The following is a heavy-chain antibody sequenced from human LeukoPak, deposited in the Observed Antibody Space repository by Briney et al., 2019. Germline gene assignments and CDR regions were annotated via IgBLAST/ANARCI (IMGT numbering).Heavy chain of an antibody. Sequence: PSETLSLTCAVSGGSISSSNWWSWVRQPPGKGLEWIGEIYHSGNTYYNPSLKSRVTMSVDKSKNQFSLELTSVTAADTAVYYCVREGSFAAFDYWGQGTLVTVSS. D-gene: IGHD2-15*01. CDR2: IYHSGNT. CDR1: GGSISSSNW. CDR3: VREGSFAAFDY. V-gene: IGHV4-4*02. J-gene: IGHJ4*02.